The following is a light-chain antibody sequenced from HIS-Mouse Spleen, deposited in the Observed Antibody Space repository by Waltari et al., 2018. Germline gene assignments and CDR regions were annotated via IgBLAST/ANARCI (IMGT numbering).Light chain of an antibody. V-gene: IGLV3-10*01. CDR2: EDS. J-gene: IGLJ2*01. CDR1: ALPKKS. CDR3: YSTDSSGNHRV. Sequence: SYELTQPPSVSVSPGQTARIPCPGTALPKKSSSWYQQKSGQAPVLVIYEDSKRPSGIPERFSGSSSGTMATLTISGAQVEDEADYYCYSTDSSGNHRVFGGGTKLTVL.